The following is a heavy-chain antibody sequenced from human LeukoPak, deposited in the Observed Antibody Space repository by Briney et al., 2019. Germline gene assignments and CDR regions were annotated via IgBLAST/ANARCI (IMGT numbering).Heavy chain of an antibody. CDR2: IYHSGST. CDR1: GGFISSSNW. D-gene: IGHD3-9*01. J-gene: IGHJ3*02. V-gene: IGHV4-4*02. Sequence: SETLSLTCAVSGGFISSSNWWSWVRQPPGKGLEWIGEIYHSGSTNYNPSLKSQVTISVDKSKNQFSLKLSSVIAADTAVYYCARGYDIPDMKGAFDIWGQGTMVIVSS. CDR3: ARGYDIPDMKGAFDI.